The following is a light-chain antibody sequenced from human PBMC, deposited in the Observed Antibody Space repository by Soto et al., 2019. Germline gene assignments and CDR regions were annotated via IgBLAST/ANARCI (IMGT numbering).Light chain of an antibody. CDR2: DVN. CDR3: SSYTTSDIV. J-gene: IGLJ2*01. V-gene: IGLV2-14*03. Sequence: QSVLTQPASVSGSPGQSITISCTGTSSDVGDNQYVSWYQQHPGKAPKLMIYDVNDRPSGVSNRFSGSKSGNTASLTISGLQAEDEADYYCSSYTTSDIVFGGGTKVTVL. CDR1: SSDVGDNQY.